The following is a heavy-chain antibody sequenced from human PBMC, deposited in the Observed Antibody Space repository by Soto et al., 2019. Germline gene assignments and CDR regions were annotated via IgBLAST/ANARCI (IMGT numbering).Heavy chain of an antibody. J-gene: IGHJ4*02. CDR1: GFTFGTHS. CDR3: ARCGIVMVGDDTRPLDY. D-gene: IGHD2-15*01. Sequence: EVQLVESGGGLVKPGGSLRLSCAASGFTFGTHSMFWVRQSPGKGLEWVESLSGDSTYIFHADSVKGRFAISRDNAMNSMYLQMDSLRADDSAVYHCARCGIVMVGDDTRPLDYWGQGTLVTVSS. CDR2: LSGDSTYI. V-gene: IGHV3-21*06.